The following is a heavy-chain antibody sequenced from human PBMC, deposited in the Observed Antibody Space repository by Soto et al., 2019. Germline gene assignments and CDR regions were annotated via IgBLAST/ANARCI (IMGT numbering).Heavy chain of an antibody. J-gene: IGHJ4*02. CDR3: AKDKLYSNYEYYFDN. D-gene: IGHD4-4*01. CDR1: GFTFENYA. V-gene: IGHV3-9*01. CDR2: ISWNSGII. Sequence: GGSLRLSCAASGFTFENYAMHWVRQAPGKGLEWVSGISWNSGIIGYADSVKGRFTISRDNAKNSLYLQMNSLRAEDTAFYYCAKDKLYSNYEYYFDNWGRGTQVTVSS.